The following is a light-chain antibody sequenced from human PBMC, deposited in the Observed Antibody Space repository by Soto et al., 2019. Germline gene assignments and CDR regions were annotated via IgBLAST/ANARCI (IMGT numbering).Light chain of an antibody. J-gene: IGLJ1*01. CDR3: QVWDSHNDPPFD. CDR1: NLGSRS. V-gene: IGLV3-21*02. CDR2: DDT. Sequence: SYELTQAPSVSVPPGQTARITCGGNNLGSRSVHWYQQKPGQAPVLVVYDDTARPSGIPERFSGSNSGNTATLTISGVEAGDEADYYCQVWDSHNDPPFDFGAGTKVTVL.